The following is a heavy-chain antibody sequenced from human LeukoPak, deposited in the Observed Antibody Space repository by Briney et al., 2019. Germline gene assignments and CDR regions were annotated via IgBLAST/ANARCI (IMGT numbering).Heavy chain of an antibody. CDR3: AGDLISGSGSLGY. V-gene: IGHV3-74*01. CDR2: INTNGSPT. D-gene: IGHD3-10*01. CDR1: GFTFSSYS. Sequence: GGSLRLSCAASGFTFSSYSMNWVRQAPGKGLVWVSRINTNGSPTQYADSVKGRFTITRDNAKNTPYLQMNSLRAEDSAVYYCAGDLISGSGSLGYWGQGTLVTVSS. J-gene: IGHJ4*02.